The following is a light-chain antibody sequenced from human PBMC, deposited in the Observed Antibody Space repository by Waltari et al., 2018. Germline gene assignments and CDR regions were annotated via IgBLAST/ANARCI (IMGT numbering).Light chain of an antibody. CDR3: HVWDSSANWV. CDR2: RDT. V-gene: IGLV3-9*01. CDR1: NIGSKN. J-gene: IGLJ3*02. Sequence: SYELSQPFSMSVALGQKAKITSGGDNIGSKNLHWYQQKPGQGPLVVIYRDTNRPSGLPERFSGFNSGNTATLTISGAQVGDEADYYCHVWDSSANWVFGGGTKLTVL.